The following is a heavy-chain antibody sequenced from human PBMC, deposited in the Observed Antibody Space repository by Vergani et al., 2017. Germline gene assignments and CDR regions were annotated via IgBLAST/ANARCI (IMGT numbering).Heavy chain of an antibody. CDR1: GGPISSRTSY. Sequence: QVQLQESGPGLVKPSQTLSLTCTVSGGPISSRTSYWSWIRQPAGKGLEWIGRVYTSGSTNYNPSVKSRVTMSVEPSKNQFSLKLNSVTATDTAVYYCARGNSAYHSSGMDVWGQGTTVIVSS. CDR3: ARGNSAYHSSGMDV. V-gene: IGHV4-61*02. CDR2: VYTSGST. D-gene: IGHD1/OR15-1a*01. J-gene: IGHJ6*02.